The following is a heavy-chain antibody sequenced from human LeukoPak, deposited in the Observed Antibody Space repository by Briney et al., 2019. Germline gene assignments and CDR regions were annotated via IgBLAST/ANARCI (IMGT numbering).Heavy chain of an antibody. CDR2: VFYGGST. V-gene: IGHV4-59*12. Sequence: SETLSLTCTVSGGSISSYYWSWIRQSPGKGLEWIGYVFYGGSTNYNPSLKSRVTISVDKSKNQSSLKLSSVTAADTAVYYCARVPYSSSWYGLFDPWGQGTLVTVSS. CDR1: GGSISSYY. CDR3: ARVPYSSSWYGLFDP. D-gene: IGHD6-13*01. J-gene: IGHJ5*02.